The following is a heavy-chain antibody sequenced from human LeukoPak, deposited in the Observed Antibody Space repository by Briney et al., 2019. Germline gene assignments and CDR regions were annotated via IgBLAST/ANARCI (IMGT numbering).Heavy chain of an antibody. CDR3: ARPPCSSTTCASRFDY. D-gene: IGHD2-2*01. V-gene: IGHV3-30*03. Sequence: PGRSLRLSCAASGFTFGTYVMHWVRQAPGKGLEWMAVISCDGSDKYYADSVKGRFTISRDNSKNTLYLQMNSLRAEDTALYYCARPPCSSTTCASRFDYWGQGALVIVSS. J-gene: IGHJ4*02. CDR1: GFTFGTYV. CDR2: ISCDGSDK.